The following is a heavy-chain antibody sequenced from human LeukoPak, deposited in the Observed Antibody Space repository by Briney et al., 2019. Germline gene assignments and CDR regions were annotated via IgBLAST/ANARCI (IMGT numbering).Heavy chain of an antibody. CDR3: AELGITMIGGV. D-gene: IGHD3-10*02. CDR2: ISSSGSTI. J-gene: IGHJ6*04. V-gene: IGHV3-48*03. Sequence: GGSLRLSCAASGFTFSSYEMNWVRQAPGKGLEWVSYISSSGSTIYYADSVKGRFTISRDNAKNSLYLQMNSLRAEDTAVYYCAELGITMIGGVWGKGTTVPISS. CDR1: GFTFSSYE.